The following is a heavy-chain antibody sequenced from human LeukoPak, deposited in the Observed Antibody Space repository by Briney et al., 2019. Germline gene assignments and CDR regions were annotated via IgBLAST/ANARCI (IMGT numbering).Heavy chain of an antibody. CDR2: INPNSGGT. Sequence: GASVKVSCKASGYTFTGYYMHWVRQAPGQGLEWMGWINPNSGGTNYAQKFQGRVTMTRDTSISTAHMELSRLRSDDTAVYYCARERYSSSWPRAEYFQHWGQGTLVTVSS. D-gene: IGHD6-13*01. V-gene: IGHV1-2*02. J-gene: IGHJ1*01. CDR3: ARERYSSSWPRAEYFQH. CDR1: GYTFTGYY.